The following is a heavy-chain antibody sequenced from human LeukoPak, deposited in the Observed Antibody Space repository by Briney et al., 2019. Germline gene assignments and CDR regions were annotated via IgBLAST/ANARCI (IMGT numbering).Heavy chain of an antibody. V-gene: IGHV4-38-2*02. Sequence: SETLSLTCTVSGYSISSDYYWGWIRQTPGKGLEWIGSVYHSGTTYHNPSLKSRVTMSVDTSKNQFSLTLTSVTAADTAVYYCARALYHTFDYWGQGTLVTVSS. CDR3: ARALYHTFDY. J-gene: IGHJ4*02. D-gene: IGHD2-2*01. CDR2: VYHSGTT. CDR1: GYSISSDYY.